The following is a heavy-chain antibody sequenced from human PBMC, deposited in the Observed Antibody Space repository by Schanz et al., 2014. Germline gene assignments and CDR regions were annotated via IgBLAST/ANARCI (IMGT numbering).Heavy chain of an antibody. CDR3: VRDSFFAFDY. CDR2: IRSSSTPI. Sequence: EVQLVESGGGLVQPGGSLRLSCAASGFTFSSYSMNWVRQAPGKGLEWVSYIRSSSTPIYYADSVKGRFTISRDNTKNSLYLQMNSLRAEDTAVYYCVRDSFFAFDYWGQGTLVTVSS. CDR1: GFTFSSYS. J-gene: IGHJ4*02. D-gene: IGHD3-3*01. V-gene: IGHV3-48*01.